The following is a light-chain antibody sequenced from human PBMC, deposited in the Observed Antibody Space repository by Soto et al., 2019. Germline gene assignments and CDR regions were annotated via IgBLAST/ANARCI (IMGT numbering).Light chain of an antibody. Sequence: DIQMTQSPSSLSASVGDRVTITCRASQGIANYLAWYQQQPGRVPTLLIYGASTLQSGVPSRFSGSGSGTDFTLTISSLQPEDVATHYCQKYNGAPWTFGQGTKVEI. V-gene: IGKV1-27*01. CDR1: QGIANY. CDR3: QKYNGAPWT. CDR2: GAS. J-gene: IGKJ1*01.